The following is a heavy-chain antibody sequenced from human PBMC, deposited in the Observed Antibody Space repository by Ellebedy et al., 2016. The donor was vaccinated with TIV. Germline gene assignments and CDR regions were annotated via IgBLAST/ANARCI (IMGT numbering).Heavy chain of an antibody. V-gene: IGHV3-15*01. CDR1: GFSFYNAW. D-gene: IGHD2-2*01. CDR2: IKSDTDGGTT. J-gene: IGHJ6*03. Sequence: GGSLRLXCAASGFSFYNAWMIWVRQAPGKGLEWVGRIKSDTDGGTTNYAAPVKGRFTISRDDSENMLYLQMNSLETEDTAVYYCATDPFVVGRGYMDVWGKGTTVIVSS. CDR3: ATDPFVVGRGYMDV.